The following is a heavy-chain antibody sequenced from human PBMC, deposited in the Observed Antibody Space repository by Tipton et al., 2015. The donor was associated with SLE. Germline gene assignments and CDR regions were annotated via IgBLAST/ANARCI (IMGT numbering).Heavy chain of an antibody. V-gene: IGHV4-39*07. CDR3: ARVPVAGTGYDY. J-gene: IGHJ4*02. D-gene: IGHD6-19*01. CDR1: GGSVSTSRYY. CDR2: IFFNGNT. Sequence: TLSLTCTVSGGSVSTSRYYWGWIRQPPGQGLEWIGNIFFNGNTYYTPSLKSRATISIDMSRNQFSLKLGSVTAADTAVYYCARVPVAGTGYDYWGQGTLVTVSS.